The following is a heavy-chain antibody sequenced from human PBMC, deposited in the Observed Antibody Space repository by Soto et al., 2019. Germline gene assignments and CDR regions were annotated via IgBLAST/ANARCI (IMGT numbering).Heavy chain of an antibody. J-gene: IGHJ5*01. V-gene: IGHV4-30-4*01. CDR1: GDSISSPDYY. CDR3: ARVTFTPNWFDS. D-gene: IGHD3-16*01. CDR2: VYYRGSI. Sequence: SETLSLTCTVSGDSISSPDYYWSWIRQAPGKGLELIGYVYYRGSIYYTPSFESRVSISIDTSKNQFSLRLTSVTAADSAVYFCARVTFTPNWFDSWGQGILVTVSS.